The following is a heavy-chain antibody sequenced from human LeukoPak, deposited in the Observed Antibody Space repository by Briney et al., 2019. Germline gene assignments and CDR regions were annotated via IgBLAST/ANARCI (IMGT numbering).Heavy chain of an antibody. J-gene: IGHJ3*02. CDR1: GFTVSSNY. CDR3: ARVYSSSSDAFDI. D-gene: IGHD6-13*01. V-gene: IGHV3-66*01. Sequence: PGGSLRLSCAASGFTVSSNYMSWVRQAPGKGLEWVSVIYSGGSTYYADSVKGRFTISRDNSKNTLYLQMNSLRAEDTAVYYCARVYSSSSDAFDIWGQGTMVTVSS. CDR2: IYSGGST.